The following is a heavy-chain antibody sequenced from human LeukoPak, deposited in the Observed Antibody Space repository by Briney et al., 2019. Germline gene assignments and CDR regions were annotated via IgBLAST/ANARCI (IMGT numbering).Heavy chain of an antibody. CDR2: IYYSGST. CDR1: GGSISSYY. V-gene: IGHV4-59*12. CDR3: AREDSLYAMNV. J-gene: IGHJ6*02. D-gene: IGHD3-22*01. Sequence: SETLSLTCTVSGGSISSYYWSWIRQPPGKGLGWIGYIYYSGSTNYNPSLKSRVTISVDTSKNQFSLILSSVTAADTAVYYCAREDSLYAMNVWGQGTTVTVSS.